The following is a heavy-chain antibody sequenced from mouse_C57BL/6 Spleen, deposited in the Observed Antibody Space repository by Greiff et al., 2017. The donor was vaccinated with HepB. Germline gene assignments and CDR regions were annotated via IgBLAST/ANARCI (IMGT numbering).Heavy chain of an antibody. Sequence: QVQLQQPGAELVKPGASVKMSCKASGSTFTSYWITWVKQRPGQGLEWIGDIYPGSGSTNYNEKFKSKATLTVDTSSSTAYMQLSSLTSEDSAVYYCARRPSTMVTTGYFDYWGQGTTLTVSS. D-gene: IGHD2-2*01. CDR3: ARRPSTMVTTGYFDY. V-gene: IGHV1-55*01. CDR1: GSTFTSYW. J-gene: IGHJ2*01. CDR2: IYPGSGST.